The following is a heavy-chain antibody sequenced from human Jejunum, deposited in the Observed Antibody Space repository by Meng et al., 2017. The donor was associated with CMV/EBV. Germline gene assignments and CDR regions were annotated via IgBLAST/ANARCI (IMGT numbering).Heavy chain of an antibody. J-gene: IGHJ4*02. CDR2: ITHGGTST. Sequence: QVHPEALGGGLFKLGGSMTPSWAGSGFNFGYFYWHWSGQAPGKRLEWIADITHGGTSTQYAASVRSRFTISRDKARKSLLLQMDSLRAEDTAMYYCARSQLSPDTSAYRYWGQGTLVTVSS. D-gene: IGHD3-16*01. CDR1: GFNFGYFY. V-gene: IGHV3-11*05. CDR3: ARSQLSPDTSAYRY.